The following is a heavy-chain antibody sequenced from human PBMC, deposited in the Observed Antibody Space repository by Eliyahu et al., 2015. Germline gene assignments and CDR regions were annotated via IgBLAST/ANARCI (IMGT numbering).Heavy chain of an antibody. D-gene: IGHD3-16*01. CDR3: CIDGVKDDYAARHFYSYLDV. V-gene: IGHV3-49*03. J-gene: IGHJ6*03. CDR1: XFPFGNYF. Sequence: EVQLVESGGGLVQPGRSLRLSCAVSXFPFGNYFVPWXRQAPGKGLEWVGLIRSGRFGGTAQYAASVKGRFTISRDDSKNIAYLQMSSLKTEDTAVYYCCIDGVKDDYAARHFYSYLDVWGKGTTVNVSS. CDR2: IRSGRFGGTA.